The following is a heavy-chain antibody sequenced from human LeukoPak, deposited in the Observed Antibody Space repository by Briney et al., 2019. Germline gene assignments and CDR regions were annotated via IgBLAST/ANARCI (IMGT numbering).Heavy chain of an antibody. Sequence: SGPTLVNPTQTLTLTCTFSGFSLSTSGVGVGWIRQPPGKALEWLALIYWNDDKRYSPSLKSRLTITKDTSKNQVVLTMTNMDPVGTATYYCAHSPPTSSSVRSWFDPWGQGTLVTVSS. CDR3: AHSPPTSSSVRSWFDP. CDR1: GFSLSTSGVG. D-gene: IGHD6-6*01. CDR2: IYWNDDK. J-gene: IGHJ5*02. V-gene: IGHV2-5*01.